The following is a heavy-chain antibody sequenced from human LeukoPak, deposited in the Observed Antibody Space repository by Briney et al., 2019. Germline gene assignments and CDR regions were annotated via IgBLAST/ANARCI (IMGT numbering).Heavy chain of an antibody. D-gene: IGHD6-13*01. Sequence: GGSLRLSCAASGFTFSSYAMSWVRQAPGKGLEWVSAISGSGGSTYYADSVKGRFTISRDNSKSTLYLQMNSLRTEDTAVYYCAKEPDIAATGERGFDYWGQGTLVTVSS. J-gene: IGHJ4*02. CDR2: ISGSGGST. CDR1: GFTFSSYA. CDR3: AKEPDIAATGERGFDY. V-gene: IGHV3-23*01.